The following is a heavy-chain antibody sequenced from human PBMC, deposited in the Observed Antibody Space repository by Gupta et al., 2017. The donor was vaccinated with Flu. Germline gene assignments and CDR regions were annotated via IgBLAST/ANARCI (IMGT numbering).Heavy chain of an antibody. CDR3: TKARFPFNHYDSSGYYLGLALDV. V-gene: IGHV3-9*01. D-gene: IGHD3-22*01. Sequence: EMQLVESGGGLVQPGRSLRLSCAVSGFGFDDYYMNWVRHVPGKGLEWVSGITWNSDKIAYADSVKGRFTISRDNAKKSLYLQMSSLRVEDSALYYCTKARFPFNHYDSSGYYLGLALDVWGQGTMVTVSS. J-gene: IGHJ3*01. CDR1: GFGFDDYY. CDR2: ITWNSDKI.